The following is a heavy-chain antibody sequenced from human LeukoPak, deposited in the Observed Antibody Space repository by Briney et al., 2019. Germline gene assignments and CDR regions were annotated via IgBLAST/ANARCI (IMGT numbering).Heavy chain of an antibody. CDR2: VSASGAI. J-gene: IGHJ3*02. D-gene: IGHD2-21*01. V-gene: IGHV4-4*07. CDR1: GVSVGSHF. Sequence: SETLSLTCSVSGVSVGSHFWSWVRQPAGKAREWIGRVSASGAISSNPSLNSRVTMSLDTSKNQFSLKLTSVTAADTAVYFCARAYCGGDCTAGGAFDIWGQGTMVTVSS. CDR3: ARAYCGGDCTAGGAFDI.